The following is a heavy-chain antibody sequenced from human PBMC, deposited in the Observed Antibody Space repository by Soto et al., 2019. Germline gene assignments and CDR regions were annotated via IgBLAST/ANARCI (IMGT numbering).Heavy chain of an antibody. CDR2: ISSSGSA. CDR3: ARAADPTYSNYLFNF. CDR1: GGSISNYY. J-gene: IGHJ4*01. V-gene: IGHV4-59*01. D-gene: IGHD4-4*01. Sequence: KASETLSLTCTVSGGSISNYYWSWVRQSPEKGLEWIGYISSSGSAIYNPSLKSRFTMSVDMSKNQFSLRLISVTTADTAVYYCARAADPTYSNYLFNFWGQGALVTVSS.